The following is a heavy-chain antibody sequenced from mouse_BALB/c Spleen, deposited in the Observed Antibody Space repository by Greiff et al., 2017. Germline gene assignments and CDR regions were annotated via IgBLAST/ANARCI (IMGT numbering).Heavy chain of an antibody. Sequence: QVQLQQSGAELVRPGVSVKISCKGSGYTFTDYAMHWVKQSHAKSLEWIGVISTYYGDASYNQKFKGKATMTVDKSSSTAYMELARLTSEDSAIYYCARGEVRDFDYWGQGTTLTVSS. CDR1: GYTFTDYA. D-gene: IGHD2-14*01. V-gene: IGHV1S137*01. J-gene: IGHJ2*01. CDR3: ARGEVRDFDY. CDR2: ISTYYGDA.